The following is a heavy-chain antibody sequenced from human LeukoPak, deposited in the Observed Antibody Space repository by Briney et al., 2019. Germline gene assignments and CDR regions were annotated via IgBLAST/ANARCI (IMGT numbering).Heavy chain of an antibody. V-gene: IGHV4-34*01. CDR1: GGSFSGYY. D-gene: IGHD6-13*01. Sequence: SETLSLTCAVYGGSFSGYYWSWIRQPPGKGLEWIGEINHSGSTNYNPSLKSRVTISVDTSKNQFSLKLSSVTAADTAVYYCARRGVAAAGRKSWFDPWGQGTLVTVSS. CDR3: ARRGVAAAGRKSWFDP. CDR2: INHSGST. J-gene: IGHJ5*02.